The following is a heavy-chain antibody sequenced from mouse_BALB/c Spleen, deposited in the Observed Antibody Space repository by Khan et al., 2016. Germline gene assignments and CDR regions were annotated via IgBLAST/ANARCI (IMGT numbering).Heavy chain of an antibody. CDR1: GYSITSDYA. CDR3: ASDYYGSSYFDY. V-gene: IGHV3-2*02. D-gene: IGHD1-1*01. J-gene: IGHJ2*01. Sequence: EVQLQESGPGLVKPSQSLSLTCTVTGYSITSDYAWNWIRQFPGNKLEWMGYISYSGSTSYNPSIKSRISITRDTSKNQFFLQLNSVTTEDTATXCCASDYYGSSYFDYWGQGTTLTVSS. CDR2: ISYSGST.